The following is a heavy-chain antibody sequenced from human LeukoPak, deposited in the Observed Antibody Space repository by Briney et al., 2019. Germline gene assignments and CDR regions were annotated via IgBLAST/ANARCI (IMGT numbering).Heavy chain of an antibody. J-gene: IGHJ6*02. CDR1: GGSISSYY. CDR2: IYYIGSA. Sequence: SETLSLTCTVSGGSISSYYWSWIRQPPGKGLEWIGYIYYIGSANYNPSLTSRVTISVDTSKNQFSLKLSSVTAADTAVYYCAREGISYYDILTGYHYGMDVWGQGTTVTVSS. V-gene: IGHV4-59*01. CDR3: AREGISYYDILTGYHYGMDV. D-gene: IGHD3-9*01.